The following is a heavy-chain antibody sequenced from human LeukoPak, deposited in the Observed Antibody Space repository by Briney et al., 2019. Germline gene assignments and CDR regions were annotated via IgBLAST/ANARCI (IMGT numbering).Heavy chain of an antibody. J-gene: IGHJ6*03. CDR3: ARSSGSYLRATYYYYYMDV. D-gene: IGHD1-26*01. V-gene: IGHV4-59*01. CDR2: IYDSGST. CDR1: GGSISSYY. Sequence: SETLSLTCTVSGGSISSYYWSWIRQPPGKGLGWIGYIYDSGSTNYNPSLKSRVTISVDTSKNQFSLKLSSVTAADTAVYYCARSSGSYLRATYYYYYMDVWGKGTTVTISS.